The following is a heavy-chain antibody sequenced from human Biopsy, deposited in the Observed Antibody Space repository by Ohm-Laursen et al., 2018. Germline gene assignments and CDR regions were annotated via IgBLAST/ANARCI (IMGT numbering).Heavy chain of an antibody. CDR1: GVTLSGYS. Sequence: LSLTCAASGVTLSGYSMNWVRQAPGKGLEWVSSISASSSYIHYADSVKGRFTVSRDNTKNSLYLQMNSLRAADTAIYYCATELLPPGVGGPWLDSWGQGTPVTVSS. J-gene: IGHJ5*01. CDR2: ISASSSYI. D-gene: IGHD3-10*01. CDR3: ATELLPPGVGGPWLDS. V-gene: IGHV3-21*06.